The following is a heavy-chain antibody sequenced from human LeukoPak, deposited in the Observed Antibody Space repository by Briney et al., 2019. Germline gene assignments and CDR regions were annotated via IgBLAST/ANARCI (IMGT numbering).Heavy chain of an antibody. V-gene: IGHV4-59*02. Sequence: PSETLSLTCTVSGGSVTNYYWSWIRLPPGKGLEWIGYIYYSGSTDYNPSLKSRVTISVDTSKNHFSLILSSVTVADTAVYYCARDRTPGNWYFDLWVRGTLVTVSS. CDR3: ARDRTPGNWYFDL. CDR2: IYYSGST. J-gene: IGHJ2*01. CDR1: GGSVTNYY. D-gene: IGHD1-26*01.